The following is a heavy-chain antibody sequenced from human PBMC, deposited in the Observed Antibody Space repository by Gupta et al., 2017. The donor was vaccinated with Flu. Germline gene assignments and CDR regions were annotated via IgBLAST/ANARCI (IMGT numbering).Heavy chain of an antibody. CDR2: IWDDGSNR. CDR3: ARWNLGYCSETGCHGDALDV. Sequence: WVRQGPGKGLGWVASIWDDGSNRYYADSVKGRFTISRDNSKNTVYREMNSLRAEDTAVYYCARWNLGYCSETGCHGDALDVWGQGTMVTVST. J-gene: IGHJ3*01. V-gene: IGHV3-33*01. D-gene: IGHD2-15*01.